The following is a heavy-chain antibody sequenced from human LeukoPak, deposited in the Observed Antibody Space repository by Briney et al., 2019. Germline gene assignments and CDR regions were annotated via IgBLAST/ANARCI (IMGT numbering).Heavy chain of an antibody. CDR2: IHSDGSSR. D-gene: IGHD5-24*01. CDR3: ARGIGDGYNTLGS. CDR1: GFTFSSSW. Sequence: GGSLRLSCAASGFTFSSSWMHWVRQAPGKGLMWVSRIHSDGSSRTYADSVRGRFTISRDNAKNTVYLQMNSLRAEDTAVYYCARGIGDGYNTLGSWGQGTLVTVSS. J-gene: IGHJ4*02. V-gene: IGHV3-74*03.